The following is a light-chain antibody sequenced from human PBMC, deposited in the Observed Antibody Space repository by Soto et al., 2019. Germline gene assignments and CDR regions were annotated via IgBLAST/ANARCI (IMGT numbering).Light chain of an antibody. CDR3: CSYAGGYTYV. V-gene: IGLV2-11*01. Sequence: QSVLTQPRSVSGSPGQSVTISCTGTSGDVGGYNSVSWYQQNPGKAPKLMIYDVRKRPSGVPDRFSGSKSDNTASLTISGLQAEDEADYYCCSYAGGYTYVFGTGTKVTVL. CDR2: DVR. CDR1: SGDVGGYNS. J-gene: IGLJ1*01.